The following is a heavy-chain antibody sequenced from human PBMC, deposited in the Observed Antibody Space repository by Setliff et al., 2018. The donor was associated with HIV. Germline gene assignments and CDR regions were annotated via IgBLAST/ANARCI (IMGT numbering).Heavy chain of an antibody. CDR1: GGSISSSSYY. V-gene: IGHV4-39*07. CDR3: AREGGQGYSGSGSFYHRNFDL. CDR2: INQSGNT. Sequence: PSETLSLTCTVSGGSISSSSYYWGWIRQPPGKGLEWIGEINQSGNTNFNPSLKSRLIISVDTSKSQFSLKLTSVTAADTALYYCAREGGQGYSGSGSFYHRNFDLWGRGTLVTVSS. D-gene: IGHD3-10*01. J-gene: IGHJ2*01.